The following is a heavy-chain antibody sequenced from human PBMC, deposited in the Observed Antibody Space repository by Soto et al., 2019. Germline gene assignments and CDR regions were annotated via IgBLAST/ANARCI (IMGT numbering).Heavy chain of an antibody. J-gene: IGHJ5*02. Sequence: ASVKVSCKASGYTFTSYGISWVRQAPGQGLEWMGWISAYNGNTNYAQKLQGRVTMTTDTSTSTAYMELRSLRSDDTAVYYCARGTGYCSGGSCNWFDPWGQGTLVIVSS. V-gene: IGHV1-18*01. D-gene: IGHD2-15*01. CDR2: ISAYNGNT. CDR3: ARGTGYCSGGSCNWFDP. CDR1: GYTFTSYG.